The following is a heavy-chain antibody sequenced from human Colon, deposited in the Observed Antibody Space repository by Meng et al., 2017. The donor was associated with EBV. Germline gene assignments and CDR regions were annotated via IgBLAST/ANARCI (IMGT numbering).Heavy chain of an antibody. Sequence: QVQLQESGPGLVKPSGTLSLTCAVSGDSISNNWWSWVRQPPGKGLEWIGEIYHSGTTNYNPSLRSRVTISVDKSKNQFSLQLTSVTAADTAVYYCARNGDYNPGLYWGQGTLVTVFS. CDR3: ARNGDYNPGLY. CDR1: GDSISNNW. V-gene: IGHV4-4*02. J-gene: IGHJ4*02. D-gene: IGHD4-17*01. CDR2: IYHSGTT.